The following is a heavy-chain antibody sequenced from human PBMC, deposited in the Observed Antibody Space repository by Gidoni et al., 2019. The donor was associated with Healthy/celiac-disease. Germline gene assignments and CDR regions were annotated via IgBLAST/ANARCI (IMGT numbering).Heavy chain of an antibody. CDR3: ARDADITIFGVVRYWYFDL. CDR2: ISSSSSYI. J-gene: IGHJ2*01. D-gene: IGHD3-3*01. Sequence: EVQLVESGGGLVKPGGSLRLSCAASGFTFSSYSMNWVRQAPGKGLEWGSSISSSSSYIYYADSVKGRFTISRDNAKNSLYLQMNSLRAEDTAVYYCARDADITIFGVVRYWYFDLWGRGTLVTVSS. V-gene: IGHV3-21*01. CDR1: GFTFSSYS.